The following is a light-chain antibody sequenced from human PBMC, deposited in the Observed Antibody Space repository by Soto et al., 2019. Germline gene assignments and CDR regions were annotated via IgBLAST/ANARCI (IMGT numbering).Light chain of an antibody. Sequence: EIVLTQSPGTLSLSPGERATLSCRASQSVSSSYLAWYQQKPGQAPTLLIYGASSRATCIPDRFSGSGSGTDFPLTISRLEPEDFAVSYCLQYGSSRTFGQGAKGQIK. CDR1: QSVSSSY. V-gene: IGKV3-20*01. CDR2: GAS. CDR3: LQYGSSRT. J-gene: IGKJ1*01.